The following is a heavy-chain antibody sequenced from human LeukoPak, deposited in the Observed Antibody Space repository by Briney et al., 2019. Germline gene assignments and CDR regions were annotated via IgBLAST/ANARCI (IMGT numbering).Heavy chain of an antibody. CDR2: ISSNLAKI. CDR1: GFTVDYYA. J-gene: IGHJ3*02. D-gene: IGHD6-19*01. Sequence: SLRLCCAAFGFTVDYYAMHWVREASGKGLEWVSSISSNLAKICYAHSVKGLFTISRDNAKNSLYLQMNSLRAEDMTLYYCAKDVSGSYLDAFDIWGQGTMVTLSS. CDR3: AKDVSGSYLDAFDI. V-gene: IGHV3-9*03.